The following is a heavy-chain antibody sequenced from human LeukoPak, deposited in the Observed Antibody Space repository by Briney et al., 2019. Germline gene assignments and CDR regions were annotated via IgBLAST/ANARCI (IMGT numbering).Heavy chain of an antibody. CDR2: INPNSGGT. Sequence: ASVKVSCKASGYTFTGHYMHWVRQAPGQGLEWMGRINPNSGGTNYAQKFQGRVTMTRNTSISTAYMELSSLRSEDTAVYYCARAIGCSSTSCYVNWFDPWGQGTLVTVSS. CDR1: GYTFTGHY. J-gene: IGHJ5*02. CDR3: ARAIGCSSTSCYVNWFDP. V-gene: IGHV1-2*06. D-gene: IGHD2-2*01.